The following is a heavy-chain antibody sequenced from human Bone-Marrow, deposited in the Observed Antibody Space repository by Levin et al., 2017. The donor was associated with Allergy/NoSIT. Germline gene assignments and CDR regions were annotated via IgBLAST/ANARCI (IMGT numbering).Heavy chain of an antibody. J-gene: IGHJ5*02. D-gene: IGHD3-16*01. CDR1: GYSFTSYW. V-gene: IGHV5-51*01. CDR3: VRHRVLGGLFDP. Sequence: GGSLRLSCKASGYSFTSYWIVWVRQMPGKGLEWVGSFYPGDSDARYSPAFEGQVTFRVDKSIRTAYLQWTSLKASDTAMYYCVRHRVLGGLFDPWGQGTRVTVSS. CDR2: FYPGDSDA.